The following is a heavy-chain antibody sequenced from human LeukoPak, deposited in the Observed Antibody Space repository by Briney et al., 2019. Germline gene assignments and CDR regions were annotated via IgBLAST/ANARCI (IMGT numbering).Heavy chain of an antibody. CDR2: IRPDGSEK. CDR1: GFSLSNYW. Sequence: GGSLRLSCAASGFSLSNYWMNWVRQALGKGLEWVASIRPDGSEKYYVGSLGGRFTISRDDARNSLYLQMNSLRAEDTAVYYCAEGGYWGQGTLVTVSS. V-gene: IGHV3-7*01. J-gene: IGHJ4*02. CDR3: AEGGY.